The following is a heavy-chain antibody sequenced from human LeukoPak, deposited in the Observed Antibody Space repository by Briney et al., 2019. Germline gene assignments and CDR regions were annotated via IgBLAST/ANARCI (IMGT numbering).Heavy chain of an antibody. V-gene: IGHV1-69*05. CDR2: IIPIFGTA. CDR3: ARGSKEVNEYFQH. CDR1: GGTFSSYA. Sequence: AVNVSCKASGGTFSSYAISWVRQAPGQGLEWMGGIIPIFGTANYAQKFQGRVAITTDESTSTAYMELSSLRSEDTAVYYCARGSKEVNEYFQHWGQGTLVTVSS. D-gene: IGHD2-2*01. J-gene: IGHJ1*01.